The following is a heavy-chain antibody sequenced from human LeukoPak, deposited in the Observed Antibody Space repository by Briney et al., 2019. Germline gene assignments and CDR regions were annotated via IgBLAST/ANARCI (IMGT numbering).Heavy chain of an antibody. V-gene: IGHV3-23*01. Sequence: GGSLRLSCAASGFTFSSYAMSWVRQAPGKGLEWVSITTNSGASTYYADSVKGRFTISRDNSKNTPYLQMNSLRAEDTAVYYCAKAPVGTTRIFDYWGQGTLVTVSS. CDR1: GFTFSSYA. J-gene: IGHJ4*02. CDR3: AKAPVGTTRIFDY. CDR2: TTNSGAST. D-gene: IGHD1-26*01.